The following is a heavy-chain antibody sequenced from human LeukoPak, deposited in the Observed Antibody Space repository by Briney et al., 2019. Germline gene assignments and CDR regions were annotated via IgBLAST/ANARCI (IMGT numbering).Heavy chain of an antibody. D-gene: IGHD3-22*01. J-gene: IGHJ3*02. V-gene: IGHV3-30*02. CDR2: IYYDGSNI. CDR3: AKDYYDSSGYYHYDAFDI. CDR1: EFTFTTYG. Sequence: GGSLRLSCAASEFTFTTYGMHWVRQAPGKGLEWVAFIYYDGSNIYYADYVKGRFTISRDISKNTLYLQMDSLRAEDTAVYYCAKDYYDSSGYYHYDAFDIWGQGTMVTVSS.